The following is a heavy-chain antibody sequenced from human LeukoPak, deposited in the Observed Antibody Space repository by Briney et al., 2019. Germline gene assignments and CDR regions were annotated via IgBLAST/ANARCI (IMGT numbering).Heavy chain of an antibody. CDR1: GFTVSSNY. Sequence: GGSLRLSCAASGFTVSSNYMSWVRQAPGKGLEWVSVIYSGGSTYYADSVKGRLTISRDNSKNTLYLQINSLRAEDTAVYYCASSTRIFCGGDCYPDAFDIWGQGTMVTVSS. D-gene: IGHD2-21*02. CDR3: ASSTRIFCGGDCYPDAFDI. J-gene: IGHJ3*02. V-gene: IGHV3-53*01. CDR2: IYSGGST.